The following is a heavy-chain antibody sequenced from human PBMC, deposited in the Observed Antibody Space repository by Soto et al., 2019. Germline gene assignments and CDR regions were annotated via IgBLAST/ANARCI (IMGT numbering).Heavy chain of an antibody. V-gene: IGHV3-30-3*01. Sequence: GGSLRLSCAASGFTFSSYAMSWVRQAPGKGLEWVAVISYDGSNKYYADSVKGRFTISRDNSKNTLYLQMNSLRAEDTAVYYCARDGWMVRGEIPSKPPAYYYYGMDVWGQGTTVTVSS. D-gene: IGHD3-10*01. CDR3: ARDGWMVRGEIPSKPPAYYYYGMDV. J-gene: IGHJ6*02. CDR1: GFTFSSYA. CDR2: ISYDGSNK.